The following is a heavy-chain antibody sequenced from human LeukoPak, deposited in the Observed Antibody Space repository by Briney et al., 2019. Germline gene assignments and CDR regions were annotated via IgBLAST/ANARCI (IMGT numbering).Heavy chain of an antibody. J-gene: IGHJ4*02. Sequence: GGSLRLSCEASGFTFSRYAMNWVRQAPGKGLEWVSNIGGDGSSTNYADSVKGRFTVSRDNSKNKLYMQMNSLRPEDTAVYFCAKDSRSSGGHEFDYWGQGTLVTVSS. V-gene: IGHV3-23*01. D-gene: IGHD6-19*01. CDR1: GFTFSRYA. CDR2: IGGDGSST. CDR3: AKDSRSSGGHEFDY.